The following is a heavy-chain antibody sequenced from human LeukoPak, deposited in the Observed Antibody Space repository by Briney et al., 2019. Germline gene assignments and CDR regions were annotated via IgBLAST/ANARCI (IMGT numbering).Heavy chain of an antibody. J-gene: IGHJ5*02. V-gene: IGHV3-30*03. CDR2: ISYDGTNR. CDR3: APIGWFDP. Sequence: GGSLRLSCAASGFTFSRYGLHWVRQAPGKGLEWLAVISYDGTNRYYAGSVKGRFTISRENSKNALYLQMNSLRAEDTAVYYCAPIGWFDPWGQGTLVTVSS. D-gene: IGHD2-15*01. CDR1: GFTFSRYG.